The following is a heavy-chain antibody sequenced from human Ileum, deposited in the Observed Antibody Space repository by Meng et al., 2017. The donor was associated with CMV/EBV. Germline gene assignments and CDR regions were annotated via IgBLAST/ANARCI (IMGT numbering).Heavy chain of an antibody. J-gene: IGHJ4*02. Sequence: GESLKISCAASGFTLSYYYVSWIRPAPGKGLEWVSYISSSGNTIHYADSVKGRFIISRDNPKNSVYLQMNRLRAEDTAVYYCVREDYGDYFFDTWGQGTMVTVSS. CDR3: VREDYGDYFFDT. V-gene: IGHV3-11*01. CDR2: ISSSGNTI. D-gene: IGHD4-17*01. CDR1: GFTLSYYY.